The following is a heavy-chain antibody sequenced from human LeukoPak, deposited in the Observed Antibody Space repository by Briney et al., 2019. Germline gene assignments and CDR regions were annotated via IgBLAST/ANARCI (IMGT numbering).Heavy chain of an antibody. J-gene: IGHJ3*02. Sequence: PSETLSLTCTVSGGSISSYYWSWIRQPPGKGLEWIGEINHSGSTNYNPSLKSRVTISVDTSKNQFSLKLSSVTAADTAVYYCARVPSRRTMVRGGAPDAFDIWGQGTMVTVSS. CDR3: ARVPSRRTMVRGGAPDAFDI. D-gene: IGHD3-10*01. CDR1: GGSISSYY. V-gene: IGHV4-34*01. CDR2: INHSGST.